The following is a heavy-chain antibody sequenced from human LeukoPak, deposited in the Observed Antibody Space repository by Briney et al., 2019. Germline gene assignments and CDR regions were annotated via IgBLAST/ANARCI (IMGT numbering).Heavy chain of an antibody. V-gene: IGHV3-30-3*01. Sequence: GRSLRLSCAASGFTFSSYAMHWVRQAPGKGLEWVAVISYDGSNKYYADSVKGRFTISRDNSKNTLYLQMNSLRAGDTAVYYCARMGVVPAATIDYWGQGTLVTVSS. CDR3: ARMGVVPAATIDY. CDR2: ISYDGSNK. D-gene: IGHD2-2*01. CDR1: GFTFSSYA. J-gene: IGHJ4*02.